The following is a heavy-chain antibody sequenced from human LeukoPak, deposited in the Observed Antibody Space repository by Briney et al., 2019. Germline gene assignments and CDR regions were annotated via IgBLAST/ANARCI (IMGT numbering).Heavy chain of an antibody. CDR3: ARAKDIVVVVAATYALDAFDI. V-gene: IGHV1-8*02. J-gene: IGHJ3*02. Sequence: ASVKVSCKASGYTFTGYYMHWVRQAPGQGLEWMGWINPNSGNTGYAQKFQGRVTMTRNTSISTAYMELSSLRSEDTAVYYCARAKDIVVVVAATYALDAFDIWGQGTMVTVSS. D-gene: IGHD2-15*01. CDR2: INPNSGNT. CDR1: GYTFTGYY.